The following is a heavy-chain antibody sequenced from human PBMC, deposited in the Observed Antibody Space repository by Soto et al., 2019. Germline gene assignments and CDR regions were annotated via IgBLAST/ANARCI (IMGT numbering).Heavy chain of an antibody. CDR3: VGVDGYSYGYSFDY. D-gene: IGHD5-18*01. J-gene: IGHJ4*01. V-gene: IGHV4-30-4*01. CDR1: GGTIRIGDYY. CDR2: VYYTGST. Sequence: TLSLTGTVSGGTIRIGDYYWTWIRQPPGKGLEWIGYVYYTGSTNYNPSLKSRVTMSVDTSKNQFSLKLSSVTAADTAVYYCVGVDGYSYGYSFDYWGHGTLVTVSS.